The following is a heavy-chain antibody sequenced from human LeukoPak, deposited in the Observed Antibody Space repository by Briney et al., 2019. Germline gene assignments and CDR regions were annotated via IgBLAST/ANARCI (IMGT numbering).Heavy chain of an antibody. J-gene: IGHJ4*02. CDR3: ARKYYDILTVFDY. CDR1: GGSISSGSYY. V-gene: IGHV4-61*02. Sequence: SQTLSLTCTVSGGSISSGSYYWSWIRQPAGKGLEWIGRIYTSGSTNYNPTLKSRVTISVDTSKNQFSLKLSSVTAADTAVYYCARKYYDILTVFDYWGQGTLVTVSS. CDR2: IYTSGST. D-gene: IGHD3-9*01.